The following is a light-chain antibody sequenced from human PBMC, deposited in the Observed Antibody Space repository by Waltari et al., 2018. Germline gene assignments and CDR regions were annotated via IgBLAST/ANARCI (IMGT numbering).Light chain of an antibody. CDR3: CSYVGGSTWV. V-gene: IGLV2-23*01. CDR1: RRDLGRHNL. CDR2: EDN. J-gene: IGLJ3*02. Sequence: QSALTHPASVSGAPGQSITISFTGIRRDLGRHNLVACYQHHPGKAPKLIIYEDNKRPSGVSNRFSGSKSGTTASLTVSELQTDDEADYYCCSYVGGSTWVFGGGTKLTVL.